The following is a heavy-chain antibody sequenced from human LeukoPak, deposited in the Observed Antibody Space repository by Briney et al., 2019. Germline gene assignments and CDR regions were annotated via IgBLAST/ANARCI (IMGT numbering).Heavy chain of an antibody. CDR3: AREYSSSSWEC. D-gene: IGHD6-6*01. J-gene: IGHJ4*02. V-gene: IGHV1-69*04. Sequence: SVKVSCRASGGTFSSYTISWVRQAPGQGLEWMGRIIPILGIANYAQKFQGRVTITTDKSTSTAYMELSSLRSEDTAVYYCAREYSSSSWECWGQGTLVTVSS. CDR1: GGTFSSYT. CDR2: IIPILGIA.